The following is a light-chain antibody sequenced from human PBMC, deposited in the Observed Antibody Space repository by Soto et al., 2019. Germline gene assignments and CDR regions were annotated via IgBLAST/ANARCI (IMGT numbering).Light chain of an antibody. CDR3: QQRSNWPPT. V-gene: IGKV3-11*01. J-gene: IGKJ5*01. CDR2: DAS. CDR1: QSVSSY. Sequence: EIVLTQSPATLSLSPGVRATLACMASQSVSSYLAWYQQKPGQAPRLLIYDASNRATGIPARFSGSGSGTDFTLTTSSLEPEDFAVYYCQQRSNWPPTFGQGTRLEIK.